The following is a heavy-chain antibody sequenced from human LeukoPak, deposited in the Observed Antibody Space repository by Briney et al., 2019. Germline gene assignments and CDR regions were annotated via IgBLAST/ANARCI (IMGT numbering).Heavy chain of an antibody. D-gene: IGHD2-2*01. J-gene: IGHJ4*02. CDR1: GYAINIDYS. Sequence: SETLSLTCFVSGYAINIDYSWGWIRQSPGKGLEWIGVISPKGITYYNPSLRGRVTISEDTSKNQFSLKLSSVTAADTAVYYCASFKRYCNSTSCRDYWGQGTLVTVSS. V-gene: IGHV4-38-2*01. CDR3: ASFKRYCNSTSCRDY. CDR2: ISPKGIT.